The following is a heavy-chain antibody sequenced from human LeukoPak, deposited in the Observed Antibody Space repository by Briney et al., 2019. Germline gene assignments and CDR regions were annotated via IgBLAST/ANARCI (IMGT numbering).Heavy chain of an antibody. J-gene: IGHJ4*02. D-gene: IGHD6-13*01. Sequence: GGSLRLSCAASGFTFDDYAMHWVRQAPGKGLEWVSGISWNSGSIGYADSVKGRFTISRDDAKNSLYLQMHSLRAEDTALYYCAKRSAAGTVGYFDYWGQGTLVTVSS. CDR3: AKRSAAGTVGYFDY. V-gene: IGHV3-9*01. CDR2: ISWNSGSI. CDR1: GFTFDDYA.